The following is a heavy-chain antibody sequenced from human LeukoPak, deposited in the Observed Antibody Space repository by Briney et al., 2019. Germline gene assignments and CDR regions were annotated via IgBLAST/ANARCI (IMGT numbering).Heavy chain of an antibody. D-gene: IGHD3-22*01. CDR3: TRETGNHYDSSGYSYYFDY. V-gene: IGHV3-49*04. J-gene: IGHJ4*02. CDR1: GFTFGDYA. Sequence: GRSLRLSCTASGFTFGDYAMSWVRQAPGKGLEWVGFIRSKAYGGTTKYAASVKGRFTISRDDSKSIAYLQMNSLKTEDTAVYYCTRETGNHYDSSGYSYYFDYWGQGTLVTVSS. CDR2: IRSKAYGGTT.